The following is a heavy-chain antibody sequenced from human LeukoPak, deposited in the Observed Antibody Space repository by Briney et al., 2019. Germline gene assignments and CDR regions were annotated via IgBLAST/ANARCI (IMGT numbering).Heavy chain of an antibody. CDR3: AKASRQGAVASPLDY. V-gene: IGHV3-21*04. CDR2: ISSSSGYI. CDR1: GFTFSTYS. J-gene: IGHJ4*02. D-gene: IGHD6-19*01. Sequence: PGGSLRLSCAASGFTFSTYSMNWVRQAPGKGLEWVSSISSSSGYIHYADSVKGRFTISRDNSKDTAFLQMNSLRAEDTAVYYCAKASRQGAVASPLDYWGQGTLVTVSS.